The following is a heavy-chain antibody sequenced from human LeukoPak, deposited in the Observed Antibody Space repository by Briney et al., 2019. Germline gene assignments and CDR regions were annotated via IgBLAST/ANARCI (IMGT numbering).Heavy chain of an antibody. D-gene: IGHD3-16*02. V-gene: IGHV1-69*05. J-gene: IGHJ4*02. Sequence: SVKVSCKASGGTFSSYAISWVRQAPGQGREWMGGIIPIFGTANYAQKFQGRVTMTRDTSISTAYMELSRLRSDDTAVYYCARGYVITFGGVIAAFDYWGQGTLVTVSS. CDR3: ARGYVITFGGVIAAFDY. CDR2: IIPIFGTA. CDR1: GGTFSSYA.